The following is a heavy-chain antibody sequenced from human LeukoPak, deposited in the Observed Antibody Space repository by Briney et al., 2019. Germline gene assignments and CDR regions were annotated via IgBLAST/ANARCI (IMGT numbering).Heavy chain of an antibody. Sequence: ASVKVSCKASGFTFTSSAVQWERQARGQRLEWIGWIVVGSGNTNYAQKFQERVTITRDMSTSTAYMELSSLRSEDTAVYYCAAVGYCSSTSCYDRENYFDYWGQGTLVTVSS. J-gene: IGHJ4*02. V-gene: IGHV1-58*01. D-gene: IGHD2-2*01. CDR3: AAVGYCSSTSCYDRENYFDY. CDR2: IVVGSGNT. CDR1: GFTFTSSA.